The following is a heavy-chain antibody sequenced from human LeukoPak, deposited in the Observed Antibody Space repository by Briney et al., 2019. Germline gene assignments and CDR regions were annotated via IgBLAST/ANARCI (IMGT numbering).Heavy chain of an antibody. J-gene: IGHJ4*02. CDR3: ARADYYDSSGYSTTVDY. Sequence: GRSLRLSCAASGFTFDDYAMHWVRQAPGKGLEWVSGISWNSGSIGYADSVKGRFTISRDNAKNSLYLQMNSLRAEDTAVYYCARADYYDSSGYSTTVDYWGQGTLVTVSS. D-gene: IGHD3-22*01. V-gene: IGHV3-9*01. CDR1: GFTFDDYA. CDR2: ISWNSGSI.